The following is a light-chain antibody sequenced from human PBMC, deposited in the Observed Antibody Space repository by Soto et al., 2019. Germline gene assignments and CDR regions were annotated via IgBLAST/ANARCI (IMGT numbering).Light chain of an antibody. Sequence: DIVMTQSPDSLAVSLGERATINCKSSQSVLYSSNNKNYLAWYQQKPGQPPKLLIYWASTRESGVPDRFSGSGSGTDFTLTIRSRQAEDVEVYYCQQYYSAPWTFGQGTKVEIK. CDR2: WAS. V-gene: IGKV4-1*01. CDR3: QQYYSAPWT. CDR1: QSVLYSSNNKNY. J-gene: IGKJ1*01.